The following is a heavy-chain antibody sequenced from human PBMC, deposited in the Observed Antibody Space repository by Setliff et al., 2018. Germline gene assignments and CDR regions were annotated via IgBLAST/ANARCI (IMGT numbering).Heavy chain of an antibody. J-gene: IGHJ3*02. CDR1: GGSISSGGYY. Sequence: SETLSLTCTVSGGSISSGGYYWSWIRQHPGKGLEWIGYIYYSGSTYYNPSLKSRVTISVDTSKNQFSLKLSSVTAADTAVCYCARVARVVLSRNAFDIWGQGTMVTVSS. CDR2: IYYSGST. CDR3: ARVARVVLSRNAFDI. V-gene: IGHV4-31*03. D-gene: IGHD2-2*01.